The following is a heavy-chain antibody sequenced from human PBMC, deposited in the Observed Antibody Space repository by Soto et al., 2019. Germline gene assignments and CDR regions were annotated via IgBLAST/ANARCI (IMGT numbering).Heavy chain of an antibody. CDR1: DGSCGGYC. D-gene: IGHD3-16*02. CDR3: ARGKLSDYVWGSYRYHFDY. J-gene: IGHJ4*02. V-gene: IGHV4-34*01. Sequence: SELLRLTYGVYDGSCGGYCWRWIRQPPGKGLEWIGEINHSGSTNYNPSLKSRVTISVDTSKNQFSLKLSSVTAADTAVYYCARGKLSDYVWGSYRYHFDYWGQGTVVTVSS. CDR2: INHSGST.